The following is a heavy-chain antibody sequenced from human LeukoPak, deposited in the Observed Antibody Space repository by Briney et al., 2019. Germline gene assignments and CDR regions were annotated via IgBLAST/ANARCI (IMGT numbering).Heavy chain of an antibody. CDR2: IYYSGST. CDR1: GGSIRSYY. Sequence: SETLSLTCTVSGGSIRSYYWSWIRQPPGKGLEWIGYIYYSGSTNYNPSLKSRVTISVDTSKNQFSLKLSSVTAADTAVYYCARNVCSSGWYDYYYGMDVWGQGTTVTVSS. D-gene: IGHD6-19*01. V-gene: IGHV4-59*08. CDR3: ARNVCSSGWYDYYYGMDV. J-gene: IGHJ6*02.